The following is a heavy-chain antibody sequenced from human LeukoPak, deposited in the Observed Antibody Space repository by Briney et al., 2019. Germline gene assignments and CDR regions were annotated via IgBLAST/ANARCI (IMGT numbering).Heavy chain of an antibody. D-gene: IGHD1-26*01. CDR1: GGSFSGYY. CDR2: INHSGST. J-gene: IGHJ4*02. V-gene: IGHV4-34*01. Sequence: SETLSLTCAVYGGSFSGYYWSWIRQPPGKGLEWIGEINHSGSTNYNPSLKSRVTIAIDTPKNHFSLNLNSVTAADTAVYYCARMGATAAHDFDSWGQGTRVTVSS. CDR3: ARMGATAAHDFDS.